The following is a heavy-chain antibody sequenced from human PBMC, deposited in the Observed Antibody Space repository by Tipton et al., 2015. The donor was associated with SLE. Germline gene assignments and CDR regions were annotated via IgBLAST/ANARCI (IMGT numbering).Heavy chain of an antibody. CDR2: IYYSGRT. Sequence: TLSLTCTVTGGSISSYYWSWIRQPPGKGLEWIGYIYYSGRTNYNPSLKSRVTISVDTSKNQFSLKLSSVTAADTAVYYCARGWGLYYFDYWGQVTLVTVSS. J-gene: IGHJ4*02. V-gene: IGHV4-59*01. CDR1: GGSISSYY. CDR3: ARGWGLYYFDY. D-gene: IGHD3-16*01.